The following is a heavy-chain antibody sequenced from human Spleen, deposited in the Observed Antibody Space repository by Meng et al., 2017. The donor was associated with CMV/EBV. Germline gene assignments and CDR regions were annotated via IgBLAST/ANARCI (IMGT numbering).Heavy chain of an antibody. CDR1: GGSVSSGSYY. Sequence: GSLRLSCTVSGGSVSSGSYYWSWIRQPPGKGLEWIGYSYYSGSTNYNPSLKSRVTISVDTSKNQFSLKLSSVTAADTAVYYCARYYDFWSGYPIYGGQGTLVTVSS. J-gene: IGHJ4*02. CDR3: ARYYDFWSGYPIY. D-gene: IGHD3-3*01. CDR2: SYYSGST. V-gene: IGHV4-61*01.